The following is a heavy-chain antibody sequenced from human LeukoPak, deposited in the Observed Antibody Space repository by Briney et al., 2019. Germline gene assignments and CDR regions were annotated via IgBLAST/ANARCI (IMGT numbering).Heavy chain of an antibody. D-gene: IGHD1-26*01. Sequence: PGGSLRLSCAASGFTFSSYGMHWVRQAPGKGLEWVAVIWYDGSNKYYAEFVKGRFTISRDNSKNTLYLQMNSLRVEDTAVYYCVRDSLGSHFDYWGQGTLVTVSS. V-gene: IGHV3-33*01. J-gene: IGHJ4*02. CDR1: GFTFSSYG. CDR2: IWYDGSNK. CDR3: VRDSLGSHFDY.